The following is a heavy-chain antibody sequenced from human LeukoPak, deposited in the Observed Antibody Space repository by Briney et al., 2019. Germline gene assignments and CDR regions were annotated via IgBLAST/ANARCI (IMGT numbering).Heavy chain of an antibody. J-gene: IGHJ4*02. CDR1: GFTFSNYG. D-gene: IGHD5-12*01. V-gene: IGHV3-23*01. CDR2: ISGDGDST. CDR3: ARGPSGYHNT. Sequence: GGSLRLSCAASGFTFSNYGMSWVRQAPGKGLEWVSSISGDGDSTYYADSVKGRFTISRDNSKNTLYLQMNSLRAEDTAVYYCARGPSGYHNTGGQGTLVTVSS.